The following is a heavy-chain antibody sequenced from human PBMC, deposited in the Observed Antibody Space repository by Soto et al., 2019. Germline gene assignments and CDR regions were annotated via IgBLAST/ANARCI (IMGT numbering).Heavy chain of an antibody. D-gene: IGHD2-8*01. CDR2: INPSGGST. CDR3: ARGKANIETMLHSNYYDYYGIDV. Sequence: GASVKVSCTASGYTFTSYYLHWVRQAPGQGLEWMGIINPSGGSTSYAQKFQGRVTMTRDTSTSTVYMDLSSLGSEDTAVYYCARGKANIETMLHSNYYDYYGIDVWGQGTTVTVSS. CDR1: GYTFTSYY. V-gene: IGHV1-46*01. J-gene: IGHJ6*02.